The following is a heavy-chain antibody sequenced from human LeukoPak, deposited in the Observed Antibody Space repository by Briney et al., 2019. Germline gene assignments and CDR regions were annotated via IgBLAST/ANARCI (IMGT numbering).Heavy chain of an antibody. CDR2: IYHSGST. Sequence: SETLSLTCTVSGGSISSYYWSWIRQPPGKGLEGIGYIYHSGSTNYYPSLKSRVTISVDTSKNQFSLKLSSVTAADTAVYYCASYSSSSGLDYWGQGTLVTVSS. J-gene: IGHJ4*02. CDR1: GGSISSYY. D-gene: IGHD6-6*01. CDR3: ASYSSSSGLDY. V-gene: IGHV4-59*08.